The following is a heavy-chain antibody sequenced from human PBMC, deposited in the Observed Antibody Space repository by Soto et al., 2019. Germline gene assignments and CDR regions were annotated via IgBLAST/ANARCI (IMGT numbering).Heavy chain of an antibody. Sequence: PGGSLRLSCAASGFTFSSYWMSWVRQAPGKGLEWVANIKQDGSEKYYVDSVKGRFTISRDNAKNSLYLQMNSLRAEDTAVYYCARGSIKQYDILTGDRLLFDYWGQGTLVTVSS. V-gene: IGHV3-7*01. CDR3: ARGSIKQYDILTGDRLLFDY. CDR1: GFTFSSYW. J-gene: IGHJ4*02. D-gene: IGHD3-9*01. CDR2: IKQDGSEK.